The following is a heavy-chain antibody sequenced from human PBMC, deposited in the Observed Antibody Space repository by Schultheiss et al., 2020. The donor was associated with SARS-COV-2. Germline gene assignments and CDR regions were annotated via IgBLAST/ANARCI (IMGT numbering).Heavy chain of an antibody. CDR1: GYTFTSYD. CDR3: ARDRVLRFLEWGTGYYYDGMDV. V-gene: IGHV1-8*01. CDR2: MNPNSGNT. J-gene: IGHJ6*02. D-gene: IGHD3-3*01. Sequence: ASVKVSCKASGYTFTSYDINWVRQATGQGLEWMGWMNPNSGNTGYAQKFQGRVTITRDTSASTAYMELSSLRSEDTAVYYCARDRVLRFLEWGTGYYYDGMDVWGQGTTVTVSS.